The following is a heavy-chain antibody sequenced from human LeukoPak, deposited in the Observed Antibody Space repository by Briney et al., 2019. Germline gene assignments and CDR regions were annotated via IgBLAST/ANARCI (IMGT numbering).Heavy chain of an antibody. D-gene: IGHD3-3*01. CDR2: ISGSSAYT. Sequence: PGGSLRLSCAASGFTFSDYYMRWVRQAPGKGLELISYISGSSAYTKTADSVKGRFTISRDNAQNTLHLQMNSLRAEDTAVYYCAREQAPGVENFYLGLDVWGKGTTVTVSS. CDR1: GFTFSDYY. V-gene: IGHV3-11*06. CDR3: AREQAPGVENFYLGLDV. J-gene: IGHJ6*04.